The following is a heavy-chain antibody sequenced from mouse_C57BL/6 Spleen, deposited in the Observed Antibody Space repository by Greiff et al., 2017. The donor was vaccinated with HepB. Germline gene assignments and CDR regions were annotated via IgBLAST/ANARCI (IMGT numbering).Heavy chain of an antibody. CDR1: GYTFTDYN. J-gene: IGHJ1*03. D-gene: IGHD2-4*01. CDR3: AREGLYYDYWYFDV. V-gene: IGHV1-22*01. Sequence: EVQLQQSGPELVKPGASVKMSCKASGYTFTDYNMHWVKQSHGKSLEWIGYINPNNGGTSYNQKFKGKATLTVNNSSSTAYMELRSLTSEDSAVYYCAREGLYYDYWYFDVWGTGTTVTVSS. CDR2: INPNNGGT.